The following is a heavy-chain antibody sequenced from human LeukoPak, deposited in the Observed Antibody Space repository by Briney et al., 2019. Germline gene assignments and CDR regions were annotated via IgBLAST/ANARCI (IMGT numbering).Heavy chain of an antibody. V-gene: IGHV4-59*01. Sequence: SSETLSLTCTVSGGSISSYYWSWIRQPPGKGLEWIGYIYYSGTTNYNPSLKSRVTISVDTSKNQFSLKLSSVTAADTAAYYCARRGDSYGLDYWGQGTLVTVSS. CDR1: GGSISSYY. D-gene: IGHD5-18*01. CDR3: ARRGDSYGLDY. J-gene: IGHJ4*02. CDR2: IYYSGTT.